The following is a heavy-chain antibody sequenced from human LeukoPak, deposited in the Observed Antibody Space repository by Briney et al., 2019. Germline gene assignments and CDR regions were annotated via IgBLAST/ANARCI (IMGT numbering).Heavy chain of an antibody. CDR1: GFTFSNYG. D-gene: IGHD1-1*01. J-gene: IGHJ4*02. CDR2: ISYDGSNK. CDR3: ARSSQNWNEDY. Sequence: GGSLRLSCAASGFTFSNYGMHWVRQAPGKGLEWVAVISYDGSNKYYADSVKGRFTISRDNSKNTLYLQMNSLRAEDTAVYYCARSSQNWNEDYWGQGTLVTVSS. V-gene: IGHV3-30*19.